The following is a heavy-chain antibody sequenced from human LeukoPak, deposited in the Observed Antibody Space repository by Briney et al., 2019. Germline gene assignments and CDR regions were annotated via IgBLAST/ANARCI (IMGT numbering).Heavy chain of an antibody. CDR3: ARDRGSGYYLDY. CDR2: IYYSGST. CDR1: GGSISSGGYY. D-gene: IGHD3-22*01. J-gene: IGHJ4*02. V-gene: IGHV4-31*03. Sequence: SETLSLTCTVSGGSISSGGYYWSWIRQHPGKGLEWIGYIYYSGSTYYNPSLKSRVTISVDTSKNQSSLKLSSVTAADTAVYYCARDRGSGYYLDYWGQGTLVTVSS.